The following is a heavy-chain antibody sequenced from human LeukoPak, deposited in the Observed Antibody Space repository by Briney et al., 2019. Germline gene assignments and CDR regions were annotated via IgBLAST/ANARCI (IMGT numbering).Heavy chain of an antibody. CDR1: GITFSTAW. V-gene: IGHV3-15*01. J-gene: IGHJ5*01. CDR3: ATARAWFDP. D-gene: IGHD3-10*01. CDR2: IKSKIVGATA. Sequence: PGGSLTLSCAASGITFSTAWVSWFRQAPGKGLGWVGRIKSKIVGATADYAAPVKDRFTISRDDSKNTLYLQMNSLKTEDTAVYYCATARAWFDPSGQGTLVTVSS.